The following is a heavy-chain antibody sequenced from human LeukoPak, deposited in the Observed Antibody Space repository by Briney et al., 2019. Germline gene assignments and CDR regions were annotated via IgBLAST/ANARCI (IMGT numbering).Heavy chain of an antibody. J-gene: IGHJ4*02. CDR2: MNPNSGNT. D-gene: IGHD6-13*01. Sequence: ASVKVSCKASGYTSTSYDINWVRQATGQGLEWMGWMNPNSGNTGYAQKFQGRVTMTRNTSISTAYMELSSLRSEDTAVYYCARVADSSSWYQSYYFDYWGQGTLVTVSS. V-gene: IGHV1-8*01. CDR1: GYTSTSYD. CDR3: ARVADSSSWYQSYYFDY.